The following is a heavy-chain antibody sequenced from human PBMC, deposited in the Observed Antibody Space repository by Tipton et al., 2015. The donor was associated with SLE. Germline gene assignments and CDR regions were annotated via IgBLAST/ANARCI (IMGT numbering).Heavy chain of an antibody. D-gene: IGHD1-14*01. Sequence: GSLRLSCEASGFTFNDQRMTWVRQAPGKGLEWVSRINADGSDTNYADFVRGRFTISRDNAKNTLYLQMNRLTADDTALYYCARDRKFSYSFDSWGQGTLVTVSS. CDR3: ARDRKFSYSFDS. CDR2: INADGSDT. V-gene: IGHV3-74*01. CDR1: GFTFNDQR. J-gene: IGHJ4*02.